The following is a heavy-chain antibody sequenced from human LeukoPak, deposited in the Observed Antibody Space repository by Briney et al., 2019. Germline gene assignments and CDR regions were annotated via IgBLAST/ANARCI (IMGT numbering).Heavy chain of an antibody. J-gene: IGHJ5*02. CDR1: GASITSFS. CDR2: VHRSGNT. Sequence: PSETLSLTCTVSGASITSFSWSWIRQPAEAGLEWIGRVHRSGNTDYNPSLKGRVTMSMDTSRNQLSLILNSVTAADTAVHYCARDWTTTPGNWFDPWGQGTLVTVSS. V-gene: IGHV4-4*07. D-gene: IGHD1-1*01. CDR3: ARDWTTTPGNWFDP.